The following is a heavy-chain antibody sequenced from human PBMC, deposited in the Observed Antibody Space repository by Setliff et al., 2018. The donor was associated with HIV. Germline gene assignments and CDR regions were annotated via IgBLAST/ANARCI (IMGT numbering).Heavy chain of an antibody. CDR3: ARAYYDILTGYPSPRYYYYYYMDV. Sequence: ASVKVSCKASGYTFTGYSLHWVRQAPGQGLEWMGWINPDSDGTNYAQKFQGRVTMTRDTSITTAYMELRRLRSDDTAVYYCARAYYDILTGYPSPRYYYYYYMDVWGKGTTVTVSS. V-gene: IGHV1-2*02. CDR2: INPDSDGT. CDR1: GYTFTGYS. J-gene: IGHJ6*03. D-gene: IGHD3-9*01.